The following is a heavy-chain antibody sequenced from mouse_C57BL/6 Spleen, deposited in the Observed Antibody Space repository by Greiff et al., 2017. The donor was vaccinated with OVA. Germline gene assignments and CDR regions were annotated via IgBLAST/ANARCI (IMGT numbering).Heavy chain of an antibody. CDR1: GFTFSSYA. D-gene: IGHD1-1*01. J-gene: IGHJ2*01. CDR2: ISSGGDYI. V-gene: IGHV5-9-1*02. CDR3: TRDGYYGSRFDY. Sequence: EVMLVESGEGLVKPGGSLKLSCAASGFTFSSYAMSWVRQTPEKRLEWVAYISSGGDYIYYADTVKGRFTISRDNARNTLYLQMSSLKSEDTAMYYCTRDGYYGSRFDYWGQGTTLTVSS.